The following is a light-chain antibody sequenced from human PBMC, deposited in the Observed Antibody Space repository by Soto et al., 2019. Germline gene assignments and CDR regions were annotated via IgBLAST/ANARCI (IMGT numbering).Light chain of an antibody. CDR3: QQYHSSWT. V-gene: IGKV1-5*01. J-gene: IGKJ1*01. Sequence: DIQMIQSPSTLSASVGDRGIITCRARQGISSWLAWYQQKPEKAPNLLIYDASSLESGVPSRFSGSGSGTEFTLTTSSLQPDDFATYYCQQYHSSWTFGQGTKVDIK. CDR2: DAS. CDR1: QGISSW.